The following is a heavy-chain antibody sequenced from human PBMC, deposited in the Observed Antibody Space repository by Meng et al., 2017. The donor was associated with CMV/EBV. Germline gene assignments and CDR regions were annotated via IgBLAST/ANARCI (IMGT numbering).Heavy chain of an antibody. D-gene: IGHD3-3*01. V-gene: IGHV3-15*01. CDR3: TRRVVTDHYYYGMDV. CDR1: GFTFSNAW. J-gene: IGHJ6*02. Sequence: GESLKISCAASGFTFSNAWMSWVRQAPGKGLEWVGRIKSKTDGGTTDYAAPVKGRFTISRDDSKNTLYLQMNSLKTEDTAAYYCTRRVVTDHYYYGMDVWGQGTTVTVSS. CDR2: IKSKTDGGTT.